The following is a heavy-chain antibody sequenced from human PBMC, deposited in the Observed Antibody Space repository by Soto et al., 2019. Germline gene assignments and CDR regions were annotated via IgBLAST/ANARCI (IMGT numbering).Heavy chain of an antibody. V-gene: IGHV4-31*03. J-gene: IGHJ5*02. CDR3: ARDADSSGYRWFDP. CDR1: GGSISSGGYY. Sequence: SETLSLTCTVSGGSISSGGYYWSWIRQHPGKGLEWIGYIYYSGSTYYNPSLKSRVTISVDTSKNQFSLKLSSVTAADTAVYYCARDADSSGYRWFDPWGQGTLVTVSS. D-gene: IGHD3-22*01. CDR2: IYYSGST.